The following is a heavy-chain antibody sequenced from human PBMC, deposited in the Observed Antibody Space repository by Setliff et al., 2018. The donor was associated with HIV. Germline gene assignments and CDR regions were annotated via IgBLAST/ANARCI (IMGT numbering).Heavy chain of an antibody. CDR3: AGVPGGGGNWFDP. CDR2: FDPEDGET. CDR1: GYTLSELS. V-gene: IGHV1-24*01. J-gene: IGHJ5*02. D-gene: IGHD3-16*01. Sequence: ASVKVSCKVSGYTLSELSMHWVRQAPGEGLEWMGGFDPEDGETIYAEKFQGRVTMTSDTSTSTVYMELTSLTSEDTAMYFCAGVPGGGGNWFDPWGQGTLVTVSS.